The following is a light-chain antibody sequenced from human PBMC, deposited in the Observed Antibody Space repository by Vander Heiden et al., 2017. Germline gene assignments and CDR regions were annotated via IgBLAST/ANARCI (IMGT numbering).Light chain of an antibody. Sequence: QSVLTQSPPTFCSPRQRGTISCSGTSSNIGSNTVNWYPQLPGTAPHLLIHSNNRRPAGVPDRFSGSKYASSASLAISGLESEDEADYYCAALDDSLNGWVFGGGTKLTVL. J-gene: IGLJ3*02. CDR1: SSNIGSNT. CDR3: AALDDSLNGWV. V-gene: IGLV1-44*01. CDR2: SNN.